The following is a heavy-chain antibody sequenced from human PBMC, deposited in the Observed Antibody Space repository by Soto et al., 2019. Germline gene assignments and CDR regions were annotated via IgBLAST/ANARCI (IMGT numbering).Heavy chain of an antibody. CDR2: IYYSGST. D-gene: IGHD2-8*01. CDR3: ARGVLVTVYAAFDS. CDR1: GGSISSGGYY. Sequence: SETLSLTCTVSGGSISSGGYYWSWIRQHPGKGLEWIGYIYYSGSTYYNPSLQSRVSLSVDTSKNQFSLHLNSVTASDTGIYYCARGVLVTVYAAFDSWGQGTPVTVSS. J-gene: IGHJ4*02. V-gene: IGHV4-31*03.